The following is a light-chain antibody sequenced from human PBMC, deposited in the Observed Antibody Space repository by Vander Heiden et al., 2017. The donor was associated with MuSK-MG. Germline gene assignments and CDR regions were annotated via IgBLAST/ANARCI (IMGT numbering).Light chain of an antibody. CDR2: AAS. J-gene: IGKJ4*01. CDR3: QQRDSTSIT. CDR1: QSISSY. V-gene: IGKV1-39*01. Sequence: DIQMTQSPSSLSASVGDRVTITCRASQSISSYLNWYQQKPGKAPKLLIYAASSLQSGVPSRFSGSGSGTDFTLTISRLQPEDFATYYCQQRDSTSITFGGGTKVEIK.